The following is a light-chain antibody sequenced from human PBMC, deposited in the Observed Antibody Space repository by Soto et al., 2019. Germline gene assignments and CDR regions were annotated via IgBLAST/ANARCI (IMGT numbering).Light chain of an antibody. V-gene: IGKV3-20*01. J-gene: IGKJ1*01. CDR2: AAS. CDR3: QHYGSSPRT. Sequence: EILLTQGPATLSVSPGERATLSCRASQSVSGNLAWYQHRPGQAPRLLISAASTRATGVPARFSGSGSGTDFTLTISRLEPEDFAVYYCQHYGSSPRTFGQGTKVDIK. CDR1: QSVSGN.